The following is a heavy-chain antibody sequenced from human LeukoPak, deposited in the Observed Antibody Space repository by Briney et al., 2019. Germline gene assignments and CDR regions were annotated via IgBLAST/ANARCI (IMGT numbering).Heavy chain of an antibody. CDR2: IDTTTGNP. CDR1: GYPFSAHF. CDR3: VRGTPTPGMDY. V-gene: IGHV7-4-1*02. D-gene: IGHD3-10*01. Sequence: ASVRVSCKASGYPFSAHFLNWVRQAPGQGLEWMGNIDTTTGNPRYAQDFTGRFVFSLDTSVSTAYLQITSLKADDTAAYFCVRGTPTPGMDYWGQGTQVTVSS. J-gene: IGHJ4*02.